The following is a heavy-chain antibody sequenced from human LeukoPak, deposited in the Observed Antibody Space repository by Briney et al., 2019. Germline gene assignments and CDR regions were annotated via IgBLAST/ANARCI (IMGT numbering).Heavy chain of an antibody. J-gene: IGHJ6*03. CDR3: AKVSSSSGNYYYYSMDV. CDR1: GFTFSSYA. D-gene: IGHD6-6*01. CDR2: ITATGRAT. V-gene: IGHV3-23*01. Sequence: GGSLILSCAASGFTFSSYAMTWVRQAPGKGLEWVSAITATGRATNNADSVKGRFTISRDNSENTLFLQMYSLRAEDTAVYYCAKVSSSSGNYYYYSMDVWGKGTTVTVSS.